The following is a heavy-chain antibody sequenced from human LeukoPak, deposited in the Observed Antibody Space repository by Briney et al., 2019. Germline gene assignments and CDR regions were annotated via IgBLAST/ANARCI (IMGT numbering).Heavy chain of an antibody. D-gene: IGHD4-17*01. CDR3: AKDLRDAGPLNWFDP. J-gene: IGHJ5*02. CDR1: GITFSSFS. Sequence: GGSLRLSCAASGITFSSFSFNWVRQAPGKGLEWVSYISGASDYIYYADSVKGRFTISRDNARNSLYLQMNSLRGEDTAVYYCAKDLRDAGPLNWFDPWGQGTLVTVSS. V-gene: IGHV3-21*05. CDR2: ISGASDYI.